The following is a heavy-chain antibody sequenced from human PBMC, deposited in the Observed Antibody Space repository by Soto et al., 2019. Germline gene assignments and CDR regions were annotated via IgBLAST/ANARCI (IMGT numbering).Heavy chain of an antibody. Sequence: PGGSLRLSCTSSGFTFGDYAMSWVRQAPGKGLEWVGFIRSEAYGGTTEYAASVKDRFTISRDDGKSVAYLQMNSLKTEDTAVYYCARAPEKYSPSSLLGDWGPGTLVTVSS. CDR2: IRSEAYGGTT. V-gene: IGHV3-49*04. CDR1: GFTFGDYA. J-gene: IGHJ4*02. CDR3: ARAPEKYSPSSLLGD. D-gene: IGHD1-26*01.